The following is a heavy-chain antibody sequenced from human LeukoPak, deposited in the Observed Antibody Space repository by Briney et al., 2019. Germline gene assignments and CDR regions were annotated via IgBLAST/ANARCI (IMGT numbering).Heavy chain of an antibody. Sequence: ASVKVSCKASGYTFTGYYMHWVRQAPGQGLEWMGWINPNIGGTNYAQKFQGWVTMTRDTSISTAYMELSRLRSDDTAVYYCATSGYCSGGSCPGGVDYYYYGMDVWGQGTTVTVSS. CDR3: ATSGYCSGGSCPGGVDYYYYGMDV. CDR1: GYTFTGYY. J-gene: IGHJ6*02. V-gene: IGHV1-2*04. D-gene: IGHD2-15*01. CDR2: INPNIGGT.